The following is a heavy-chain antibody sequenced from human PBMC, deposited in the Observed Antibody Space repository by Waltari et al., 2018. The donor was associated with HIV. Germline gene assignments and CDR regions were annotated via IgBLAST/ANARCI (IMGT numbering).Heavy chain of an antibody. CDR2: INHSGST. D-gene: IGHD2-21*02. CDR3: AREGDGRRGFDY. V-gene: IGHV4-34*01. CDR1: GGSFSGYY. J-gene: IGHJ4*02. Sequence: QVQLQQWGAGLLKPSETLSLTCAVYGGSFSGYYWSWIRQPPGKGLEWIGEINHSGSTNYNPSLKSRVTISVDTSKNQFSLKLSSVTAADTAVYYCAREGDGRRGFDYWGQGTLVTVSS.